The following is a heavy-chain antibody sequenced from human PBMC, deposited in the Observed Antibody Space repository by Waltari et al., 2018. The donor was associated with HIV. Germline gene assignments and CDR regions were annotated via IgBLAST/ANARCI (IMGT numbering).Heavy chain of an antibody. CDR3: AHRGLAGIDY. CDR2: IYWDDDE. V-gene: IGHV2-5*02. J-gene: IGHJ4*02. Sequence: QITLKESGPPLVNPTETLTLTCTFSGFSLTTSGVGVAWIRQTPGEALEWLALIYWDDDEHYSPSLESRLTVTKDTSKNQVVLTMTNMDLVDTATYFCAHRGLAGIDYWGQGTLVTVSS. CDR1: GFSLTTSGVG.